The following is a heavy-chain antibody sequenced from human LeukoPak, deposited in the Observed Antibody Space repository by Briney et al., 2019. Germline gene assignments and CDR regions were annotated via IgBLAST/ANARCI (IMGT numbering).Heavy chain of an antibody. J-gene: IGHJ4*02. CDR3: ARDRSGWYYFDH. CDR2: ISTSGTSM. Sequence: GGSLRLSCAASGFSVSSYGFNWVRQAPGRGLEWVSYISTSGTSMYYADSVRGRFTVSRDNAKNSAYLQMNNLRAEDTAVYYCARDRSGWYYFDHWGQGTLVTVSS. CDR1: GFSVSSYG. D-gene: IGHD6-19*01. V-gene: IGHV3-48*03.